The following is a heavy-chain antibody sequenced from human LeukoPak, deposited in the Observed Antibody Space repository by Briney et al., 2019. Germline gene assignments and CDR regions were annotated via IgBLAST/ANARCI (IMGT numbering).Heavy chain of an antibody. Sequence: SETLSLTCTVSGVSISSYYWSWIRQPAGKGLEWIGRIYTSGSTNYNPSLKSRVTMSVDTSKNQFSLKLSSVTAADTAVYYCARDSSAAGTFDYWGQGTLVTVSS. CDR3: ARDSSAAGTFDY. D-gene: IGHD6-13*01. V-gene: IGHV4-4*07. CDR1: GVSISSYY. J-gene: IGHJ4*02. CDR2: IYTSGST.